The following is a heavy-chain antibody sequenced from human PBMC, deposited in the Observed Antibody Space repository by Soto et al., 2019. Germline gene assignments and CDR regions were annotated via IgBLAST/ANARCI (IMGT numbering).Heavy chain of an antibody. CDR1: GFSLSTSGVG. CDR2: IYWDDDK. V-gene: IGHV2-5*02. D-gene: IGHD3-22*01. J-gene: IGHJ5*02. Sequence: SGPTLVNPTQTLTLTCTFSGFSLSTSGVGVGWIRQPPGKALEWLALIYWDDDKRYSPSLKSRLTITKDTSKNQVVLTMTNMDPVDTATYYCARSPYYYDATGYSLWFDPWGQGTLVTVSS. CDR3: ARSPYYYDATGYSLWFDP.